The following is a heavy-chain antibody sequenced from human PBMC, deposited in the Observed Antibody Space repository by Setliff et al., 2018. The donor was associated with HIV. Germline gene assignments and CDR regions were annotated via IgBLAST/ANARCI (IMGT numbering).Heavy chain of an antibody. CDR1: GGSISSYY. Sequence: PSETLSLTCTVSGGSISSYYWSWIRQPAGKGLEWIGHIYPSGHTFYNPSLRSRVTISVDTSKNQFSLKLSSVTAADTAVYYCARGVAAAGLWGQGTLVTVSS. J-gene: IGHJ4*02. CDR3: ARGVAAAGL. CDR2: IYPSGHT. V-gene: IGHV4-4*07. D-gene: IGHD6-13*01.